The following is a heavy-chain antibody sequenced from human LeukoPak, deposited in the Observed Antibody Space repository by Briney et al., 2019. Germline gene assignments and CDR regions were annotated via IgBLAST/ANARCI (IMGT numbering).Heavy chain of an antibody. CDR3: ARVGPGYSYGYTDYYFDY. CDR1: GGSISSGGYS. CDR2: IYHSGRT. V-gene: IGHV4-30-2*01. J-gene: IGHJ4*02. Sequence: SETLSLTCAVSGGSISSGGYSWRWIRQPPGKGLEWIGYIYHSGRTYYNPSLKSRVTISVDRSKNQFSLKLGSVTAADAAVYYCARVGPGYSYGYTDYYFDYWGQGTLVAVSS. D-gene: IGHD5-18*01.